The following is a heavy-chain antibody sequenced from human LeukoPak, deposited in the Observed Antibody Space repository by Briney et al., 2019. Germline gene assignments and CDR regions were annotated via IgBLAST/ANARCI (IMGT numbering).Heavy chain of an antibody. J-gene: IGHJ3*02. D-gene: IGHD3-22*01. CDR2: IIPIFGTA. V-gene: IGHV1-69*13. CDR1: GYTFTSYG. Sequence: SVKVSCKASGYTFTSYGFSWVRQAPGQGLEWMGGIIPIFGTANYAQKFQGRVTITADESTSTAYMELSSLRSEDTAVYYCARALKYYYDSSGYPQIDIWGQGTMVTVSS. CDR3: ARALKYYYDSSGYPQIDI.